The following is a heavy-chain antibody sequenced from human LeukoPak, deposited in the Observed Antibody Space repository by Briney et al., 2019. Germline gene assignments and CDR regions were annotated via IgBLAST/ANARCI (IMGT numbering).Heavy chain of an antibody. D-gene: IGHD3-3*01. CDR2: INHDGSDT. V-gene: IGHV3-74*01. CDR3: ARENYDSESPANWFDP. J-gene: IGHJ5*02. Sequence: GGSLRLSCAASGFTFKLYWMHWVRQVPGRGPVWVSRINHDGSDTIYADSVRGRFTISRDNAKNTLYLQMNSLRAEDTAVYYCARENYDSESPANWFDPWGQGTLVTVSS. CDR1: GFTFKLYW.